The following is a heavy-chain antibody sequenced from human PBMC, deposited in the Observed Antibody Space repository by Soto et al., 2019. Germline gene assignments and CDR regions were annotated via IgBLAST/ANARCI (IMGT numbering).Heavy chain of an antibody. D-gene: IGHD3-10*01. CDR2: IYHSGST. Sequence: SETQSLTCAVSGGSIRSSNWWSWVRQPPGKGLEWIGEIYHSGSTNYNPSLKSRVTISVDKSKNQFSLKLSSVTAADTAVYYCARGKGGGGSGSYSVYYGMDVWGQGTTVTVSS. CDR1: GGSIRSSNW. V-gene: IGHV4-4*02. J-gene: IGHJ6*02. CDR3: ARGKGGGGSGSYSVYYGMDV.